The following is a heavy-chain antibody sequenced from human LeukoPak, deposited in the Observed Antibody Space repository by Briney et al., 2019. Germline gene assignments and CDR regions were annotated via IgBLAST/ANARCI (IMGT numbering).Heavy chain of an antibody. V-gene: IGHV3-23*01. D-gene: IGHD5-12*01. J-gene: IGHJ4*02. Sequence: GGSLRLSCAASGFTSTNYDMNWVRQAPGKGLEWVSVLIGSSGSTDYADSVKGRFTISRDNSKNTLFLQMSSLRAEDTAIYYCAKGAYDYIEIGYFDSWGQGTLVTVSS. CDR3: AKGAYDYIEIGYFDS. CDR2: LIGSSGST. CDR1: GFTSTNYD.